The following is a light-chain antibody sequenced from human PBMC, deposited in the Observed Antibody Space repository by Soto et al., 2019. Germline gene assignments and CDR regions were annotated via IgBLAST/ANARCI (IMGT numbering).Light chain of an antibody. V-gene: IGKV3-20*01. J-gene: IGKJ4*01. Sequence: EIVLTQSPGTLSLSPGERATLSCRASQSVSISYLAWYQQRPGQAPRLLIYGASSRATGIPDRFSGSGSGTDFTLTMSRLEPEDFAVYYCQQYDSSPPFALTFGGGTKVDIK. CDR1: QSVSISY. CDR3: QQYDSSPPFALT. CDR2: GAS.